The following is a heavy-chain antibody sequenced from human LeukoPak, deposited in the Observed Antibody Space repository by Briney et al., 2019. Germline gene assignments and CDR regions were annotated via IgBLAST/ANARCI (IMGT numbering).Heavy chain of an antibody. Sequence: ASVKVSCEASGYTFTSYGITWVRQAPGQGLEWMGWISAYNGNTNYAQKLQGRVTMTTDTSTSTAYMELRGLRSDDTAVYYCARDRRRGYCSSTSCLKGAFDIWGQGTMVTVSS. CDR3: ARDRRRGYCSSTSCLKGAFDI. CDR1: GYTFTSYG. CDR2: ISAYNGNT. J-gene: IGHJ3*02. D-gene: IGHD2-2*01. V-gene: IGHV1-18*01.